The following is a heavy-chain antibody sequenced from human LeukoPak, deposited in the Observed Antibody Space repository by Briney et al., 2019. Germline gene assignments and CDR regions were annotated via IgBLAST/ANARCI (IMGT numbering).Heavy chain of an antibody. V-gene: IGHV3-7*01. D-gene: IGHD4-11*01. J-gene: IGHJ4*02. CDR2: IKQDGSEK. CDR3: ARSNYIIY. CDR1: GFTFSIYW. Sequence: GGSLRLSCAASGFTFSIYWMTWVRQAPGKGLEWVANIKQDGSEKYYVDSVKGRFTISRNNAKNSLYLQMNSLRAEDTAIYYCARSNYIIYWGQGTLVTVSS.